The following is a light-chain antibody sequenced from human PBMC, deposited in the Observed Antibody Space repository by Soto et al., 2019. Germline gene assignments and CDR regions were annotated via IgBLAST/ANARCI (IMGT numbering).Light chain of an antibody. CDR2: DVS. J-gene: IGLJ1*01. V-gene: IGLV2-14*01. CDR3: CSYTGSGTLI. CDR1: SGDIGDYNY. Sequence: QSVLTQPASVSGSPGQSITISCVGTSGDIGDYNYVSWYQQHPGKVPKVIIYDVSNRPSGVSYRFSGTKSGSTASLTVSGLQAEDEADYYCCSYTGSGTLIFGTGTKVTVL.